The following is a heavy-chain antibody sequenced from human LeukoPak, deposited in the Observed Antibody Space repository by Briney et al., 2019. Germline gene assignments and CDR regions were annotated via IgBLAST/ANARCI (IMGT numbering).Heavy chain of an antibody. V-gene: IGHV3-21*05. Sequence: GGSLRLSCATSGFTFTSYDMTWVRQAPGKGLEWISFISSSSYTNYADSVKGRFTISRDNAKNSLYLQMNSLRAEDTAVYYCARDSPTPVSWGQGTLVTVSS. CDR3: ARDSPTPVS. CDR1: GFTFTSYD. J-gene: IGHJ5*02. CDR2: ISSSSYT.